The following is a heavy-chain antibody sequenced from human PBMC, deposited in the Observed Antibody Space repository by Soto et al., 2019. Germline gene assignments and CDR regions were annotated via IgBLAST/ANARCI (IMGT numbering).Heavy chain of an antibody. D-gene: IGHD3-10*01. CDR1: TNNS. Sequence: TNNSLHWVHQAPGQRPEWMGWINPGNGNTKYSEEFQGRLTITRDSLASTAYMELSSLRSEDTAVYYCARRVRGLPVDYWGQGTLVTVSS. J-gene: IGHJ4*02. CDR3: ARRVRGLPVDY. V-gene: IGHV1-3*01. CDR2: INPGNGNT.